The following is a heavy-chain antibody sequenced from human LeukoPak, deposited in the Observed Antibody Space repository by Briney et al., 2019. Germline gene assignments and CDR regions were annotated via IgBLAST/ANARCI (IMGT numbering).Heavy chain of an antibody. CDR1: GFTLSSYW. CDR3: ARLGWADAFDI. J-gene: IGHJ3*02. D-gene: IGHD2-15*01. CDR2: IKQDGSEK. V-gene: IGHV3-7*01. Sequence: GGSLRLSCAASGFTLSSYWMSWVRQAPGKGLEWVANIKQDGSEKYYVDSVKGRFTISRDNAKNSLYLQMNSLRAEDTAVYYCARLGWADAFDIWGQGTMVTVSS.